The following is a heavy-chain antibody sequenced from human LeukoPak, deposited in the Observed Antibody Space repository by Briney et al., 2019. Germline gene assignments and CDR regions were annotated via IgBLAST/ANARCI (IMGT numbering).Heavy chain of an antibody. J-gene: IGHJ4*02. CDR2: INPDGNEK. D-gene: IGHD6-19*01. CDR1: GFTFTIHW. V-gene: IGHV3-7*01. Sequence: GGSLRLSCEVSGFTFTIHWMSWVRQAPGKGLEWVAKINPDGNEKSYVDSVKGRFTISRDNAKNSLYLQMNNLRAEDTAMYYCAKDQYSSGWEPLGSDYWGQGTLVTVSS. CDR3: AKDQYSSGWEPLGSDY.